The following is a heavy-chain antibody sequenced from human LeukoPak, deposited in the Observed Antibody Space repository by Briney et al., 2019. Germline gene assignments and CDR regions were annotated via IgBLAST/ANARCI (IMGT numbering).Heavy chain of an antibody. Sequence: RGSLRLSCAASGFTFSDYYTSWIRQAPGKGLEWVSYVSSSGSTIYYADSVKGRFTISRDNAKNSLYLQMNSLRAEDTAVYYCARTWQDAFDIWGQGTMVTVSS. CDR1: GFTFSDYY. J-gene: IGHJ3*02. D-gene: IGHD5-12*01. V-gene: IGHV3-11*01. CDR2: VSSSGSTI. CDR3: ARTWQDAFDI.